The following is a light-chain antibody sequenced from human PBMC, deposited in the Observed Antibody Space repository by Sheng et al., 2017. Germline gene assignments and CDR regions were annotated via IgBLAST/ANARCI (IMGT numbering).Light chain of an antibody. J-gene: IGKJ3*01. CDR2: GAS. Sequence: DIQMTQSPSYVSASVGDRVTINCRSSEIVNTWVAWYQQKPGSAPKLLIYGASNLHAGVPPRFSGSGSGTGFTLTISSLQPEDFATYYCQQGYRFPLTFGPGTKVAI. CDR1: EIVNTW. V-gene: IGKV1D-12*01. CDR3: QQGYRFPLT.